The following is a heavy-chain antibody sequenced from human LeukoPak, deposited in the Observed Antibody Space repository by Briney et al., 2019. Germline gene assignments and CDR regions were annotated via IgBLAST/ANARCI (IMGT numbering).Heavy chain of an antibody. Sequence: PGGSLRLSCAASGFTVSSNYMSWVRQAPGKGLEWVSVIYSGGATYYTDSVKGRFTISRDNSKNTLYLQMNSLRAEDTALYYCAREGGGIAARPNYYYYMDVWGKGTTVTVSS. CDR3: AREGGGIAARPNYYYYMDV. CDR1: GFTVSSNY. J-gene: IGHJ6*03. CDR2: IYSGGAT. V-gene: IGHV3-53*01. D-gene: IGHD6-6*01.